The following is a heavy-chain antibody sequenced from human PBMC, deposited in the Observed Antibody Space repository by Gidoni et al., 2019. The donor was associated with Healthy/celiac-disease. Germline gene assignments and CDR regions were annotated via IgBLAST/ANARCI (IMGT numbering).Heavy chain of an antibody. CDR3: ATRGIAAGGYYFDY. J-gene: IGHJ4*02. V-gene: IGHV3-23*01. CDR2: IRCSGGST. D-gene: IGHD6-13*01. Sequence: EVQLLESGGGLVQRGGYLRLFCAASGFTFSSDAMSWVRYAPGKGLEWVSAIRCSGGSTYYADSVKGRFTISRDNSKNTLYLQMNSLRAEDTAVYYCATRGIAAGGYYFDYWGQGTLVTVSS. CDR1: GFTFSSDA.